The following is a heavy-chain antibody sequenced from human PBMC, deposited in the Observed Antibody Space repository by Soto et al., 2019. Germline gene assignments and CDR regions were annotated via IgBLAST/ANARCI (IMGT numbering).Heavy chain of an antibody. CDR1: GGTFSSYA. D-gene: IGHD3-16*01. V-gene: IGHV1-69*13. CDR3: AVRGHILIGGSLDYYGMDV. Sequence: SVKVSCKASGGTFSSYAISWVRQAPGQGLEWMGGIIPIFGTANYAQKFQGRVTITADESTSTAYMELSSLRSDDTAVYYCAVRGHILIGGSLDYYGMDVWGQGTTVTVSS. CDR2: IIPIFGTA. J-gene: IGHJ6*02.